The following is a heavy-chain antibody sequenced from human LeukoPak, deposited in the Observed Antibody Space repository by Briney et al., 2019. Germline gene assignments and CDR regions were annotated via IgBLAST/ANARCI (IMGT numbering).Heavy chain of an antibody. CDR2: IIETSRKT. V-gene: IGHV3-23*01. CDR1: GLTFNIYA. CDR3: ARLYSFFDY. J-gene: IGHJ4*02. Sequence: GGSLRLSCAASGLTFNIYAMSWVRQAPEKGLEWVSAIIETSRKTYYSDPVKGRFTISRDNSKNTLYLQMNSLRAEDTAVYYCARLYSFFDYWGQGTLVTVSS. D-gene: IGHD2-2*02.